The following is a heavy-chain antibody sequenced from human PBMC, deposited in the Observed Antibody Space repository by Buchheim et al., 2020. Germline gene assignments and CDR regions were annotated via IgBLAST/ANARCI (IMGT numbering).Heavy chain of an antibody. CDR2: IKSKVDGETS. D-gene: IGHD3-22*01. J-gene: IGHJ4*02. Sequence: EVKLVDSGGGLVKPGGSLKISCAASGFTFKNAWMSWVRQAPGKGREWVGRIKSKVDGETSDYAAPVQGRFSISRDDSKNVLPLQMDSLKTEDTAVYYCATDPDSSSYYSFDYWGQG. CDR3: ATDPDSSSYYSFDY. V-gene: IGHV3-15*01. CDR1: GFTFKNAW.